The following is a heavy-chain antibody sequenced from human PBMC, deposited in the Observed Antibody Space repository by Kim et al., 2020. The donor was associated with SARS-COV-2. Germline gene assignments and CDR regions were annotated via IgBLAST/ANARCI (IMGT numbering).Heavy chain of an antibody. Sequence: DSVKGRFTISRDNSKNTLYLQMSSLRAEDTAVYYCARDIHLIEVFNAMDVWGQGTPVTVSS. J-gene: IGHJ6*02. V-gene: IGHV3-30*07. D-gene: IGHD3-16*02. CDR3: ARDIHLIEVFNAMDV.